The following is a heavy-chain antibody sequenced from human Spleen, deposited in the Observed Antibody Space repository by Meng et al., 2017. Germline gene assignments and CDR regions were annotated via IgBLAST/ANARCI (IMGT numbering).Heavy chain of an antibody. CDR2: INPNSGGT. Sequence: QVQLVQSGAEVKKPGASVKISCKASGYTFANYYMNWVRQAPGQGLEWMGRINPNSGGTNYAQKFQGRVTMTRDTSISTAYMELSRLRSDDTAVYYCARFTMYGDFDYWGQGTLVTVSS. J-gene: IGHJ4*02. CDR3: ARFTMYGDFDY. CDR1: GYTFANYY. V-gene: IGHV1-2*06. D-gene: IGHD3-10*02.